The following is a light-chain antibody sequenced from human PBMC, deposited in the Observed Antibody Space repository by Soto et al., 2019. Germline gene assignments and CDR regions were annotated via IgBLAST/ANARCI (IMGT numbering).Light chain of an antibody. V-gene: IGKV3-11*01. CDR2: DAS. J-gene: IGKJ5*01. CDR3: QQRNKWPPNFT. Sequence: EIVLTQFPATLSFSPGQKGSLSCRALQRVHSYAALYQPHPGQAPRLLIYDASKWATGIPASFRGRGYGTDFALAIGSLEPEDFAVYYCQQRNKWPPNFTFGQGTRLEI. CDR1: QRVHSY.